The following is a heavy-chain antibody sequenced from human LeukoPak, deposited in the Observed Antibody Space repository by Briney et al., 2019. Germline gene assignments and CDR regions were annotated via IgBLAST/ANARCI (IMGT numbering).Heavy chain of an antibody. D-gene: IGHD3-3*01. J-gene: IGHJ4*02. Sequence: PGGSLRLSCAASGFTFSSYWMSWVRQAPGKGLEWVANIKQGGSEKYYVDSVKGRFTISRDNAKNSLSLQMNSLRAEDTAVYYCARDLYYDFWSGYYTDYWGQGTLVTVSS. CDR2: IKQGGSEK. CDR3: ARDLYYDFWSGYYTDY. V-gene: IGHV3-7*01. CDR1: GFTFSSYW.